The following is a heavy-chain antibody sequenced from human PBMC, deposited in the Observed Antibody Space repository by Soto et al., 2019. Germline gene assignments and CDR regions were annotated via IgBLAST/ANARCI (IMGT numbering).Heavy chain of an antibody. D-gene: IGHD2-2*01. V-gene: IGHV4-39*07. CDR2: IYYSGST. Sequence: SETLSLTCTVSGGSISSSSYYWGWIRQPPGKGLEWIGRIYYSGSTSYNPSLKSRVTMSVDTSKNQFSLKLSSVTAAATAVYCVLVCQSHRRDIVLVPLGIKVDALDVWGQGTTVTVSS. J-gene: IGHJ6*02. CDR1: GGSISSSSYY. CDR3: LVCQSHRRDIVLVPLGIKVDALDV.